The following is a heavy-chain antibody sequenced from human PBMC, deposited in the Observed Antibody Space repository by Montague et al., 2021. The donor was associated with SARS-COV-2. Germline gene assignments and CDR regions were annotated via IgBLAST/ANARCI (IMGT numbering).Heavy chain of an antibody. CDR1: GGSFSGYY. CDR2: INHSGST. J-gene: IGHJ6*03. CDR3: ARARPDVVVPALGIGAYYYYYYMDV. D-gene: IGHD2-2*01. Sequence: SETLSLTCAVYGGSFSGYYWSWIRQPPGKGLEWIGEINHSGSTNYNPSLTSRVTISVDTSKNQFSLKLSSVTAAATAVYYCARARPDVVVPALGIGAYYYYYYMDVWGKGTTVTVSS. V-gene: IGHV4-34*01.